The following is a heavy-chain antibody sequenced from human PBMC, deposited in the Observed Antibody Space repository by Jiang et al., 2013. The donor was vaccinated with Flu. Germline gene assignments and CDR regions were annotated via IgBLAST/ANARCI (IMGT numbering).Heavy chain of an antibody. D-gene: IGHD2-8*01. CDR3: AREMDDY. J-gene: IGHJ4*02. Sequence: YAMHWVRQAPGKGLEWVAVISYDGSNKYYADSVKGRFTISRDNSKNTLYLQMNSLRAEDTAVYYCAREMDDYWGQGTLVTVSS. CDR2: ISYDGSNK. CDR1: YA. V-gene: IGHV3-30-3*01.